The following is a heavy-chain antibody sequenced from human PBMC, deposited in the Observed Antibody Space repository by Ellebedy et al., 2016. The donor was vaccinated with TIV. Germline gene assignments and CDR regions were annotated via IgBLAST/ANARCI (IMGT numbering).Heavy chain of an antibody. V-gene: IGHV3-23*01. D-gene: IGHD2-15*01. Sequence: PGGSLRLSCEASGFTFSSFVMSWVRQAPGKGLEWVSAISGSGGSTYYADSVKGRCTISRDISRNTLYLQMNSLRAEDTAVYYCAKERALGYCTGGSCNTKWGQGTLVTVSS. CDR2: ISGSGGST. CDR1: GFTFSSFV. J-gene: IGHJ4*02. CDR3: AKERALGYCTGGSCNTK.